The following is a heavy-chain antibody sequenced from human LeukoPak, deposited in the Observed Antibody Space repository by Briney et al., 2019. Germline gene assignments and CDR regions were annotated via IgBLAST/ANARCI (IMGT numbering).Heavy chain of an antibody. CDR3: IAHFPYFYGFDV. Sequence: GVSLRLSCVSSGFTSGTARMSWDRQAPGKGLEWLGHIKSEGEGATPDYAAPAKGRFAISRDDSKNMMYLQMSSLKIDDTAIYYCIAHFPYFYGFDVWGKGTTVTVSS. CDR1: GFTSGTAR. D-gene: IGHD3-3*02. J-gene: IGHJ6*04. V-gene: IGHV3-15*01. CDR2: IKSEGEGATP.